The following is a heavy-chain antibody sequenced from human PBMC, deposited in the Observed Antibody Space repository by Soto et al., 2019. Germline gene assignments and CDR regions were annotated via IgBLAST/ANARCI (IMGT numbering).Heavy chain of an antibody. Sequence: ASVKVCCKASGYTFTGYYMHWVRQAPGHGLEWMGWINPKTGGTNYAQKFQGRVTMTRDTSISTAYMDLSRLRSDDTAVYYCARESLDRDDAFDIWGQGTMVTVSS. J-gene: IGHJ3*02. CDR1: GYTFTGYY. CDR2: INPKTGGT. CDR3: ARESLDRDDAFDI. V-gene: IGHV1-2*02. D-gene: IGHD1-1*01.